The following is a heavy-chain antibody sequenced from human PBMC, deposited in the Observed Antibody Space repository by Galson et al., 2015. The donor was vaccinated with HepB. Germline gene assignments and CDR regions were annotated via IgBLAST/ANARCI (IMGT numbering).Heavy chain of an antibody. Sequence: SLRLSCAASRFTFSSYAMSWVRQAPGKGLEWVSAISGSGGSTYYADSVKGRFTISRDNSKNTLYLQMNSLRAEDTAVYYCAKDLAGGDIGGIWGQGTMVTVSS. CDR3: AKDLAGGDIGGI. CDR1: RFTFSSYA. V-gene: IGHV3-23*01. J-gene: IGHJ3*02. D-gene: IGHD5-12*01. CDR2: ISGSGGST.